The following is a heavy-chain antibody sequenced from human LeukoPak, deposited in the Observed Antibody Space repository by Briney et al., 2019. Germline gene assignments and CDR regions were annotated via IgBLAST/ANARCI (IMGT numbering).Heavy chain of an antibody. CDR2: VSSDGSIT. Sequence: GGSLRLSCAASGFTFSSYWMHWVRQAPGKGLVWVSRVSSDGSITDYTDSVKGRFTISRDNAKNTLYLQMNSLRAEDTAVYYCAKDLGSSGWYLDYWGQGTLVTVSS. CDR1: GFTFSSYW. CDR3: AKDLGSSGWYLDY. V-gene: IGHV3-74*01. J-gene: IGHJ4*02. D-gene: IGHD6-19*01.